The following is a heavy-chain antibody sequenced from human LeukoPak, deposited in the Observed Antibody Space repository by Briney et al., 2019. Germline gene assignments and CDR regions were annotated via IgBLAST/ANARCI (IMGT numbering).Heavy chain of an antibody. V-gene: IGHV3-21*01. CDR3: AREGAYYGSGSYWFDP. D-gene: IGHD3-10*01. CDR1: GFTFSSYS. J-gene: IGHJ5*02. CDR2: ISSSSSYI. Sequence: PGGSLRLSCAASGFTFSSYSMNWVRQAPGKGLEWVSSISSSSSYIYYADSVKGRFTISRDNAKNSLYLQMNSLRAEDTAVYYCAREGAYYGSGSYWFDPWGQGTLVTVSS.